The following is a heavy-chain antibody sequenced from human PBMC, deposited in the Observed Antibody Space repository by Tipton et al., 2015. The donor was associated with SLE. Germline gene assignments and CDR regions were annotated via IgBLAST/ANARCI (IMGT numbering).Heavy chain of an antibody. CDR3: ARRRSGSYSGRFDP. J-gene: IGHJ5*02. Sequence: TLSLTYAVYGGSFNGYYWSWIRQPPGKGLEWIGEINHSGSTNYNPSLKSRVTISVDTSKNQFSLKLSSVTAADTAVYYCARRRSGSYSGRFDPWGQGTLVTVSS. D-gene: IGHD1-26*01. CDR1: GGSFNGYY. V-gene: IGHV4-34*01. CDR2: INHSGST.